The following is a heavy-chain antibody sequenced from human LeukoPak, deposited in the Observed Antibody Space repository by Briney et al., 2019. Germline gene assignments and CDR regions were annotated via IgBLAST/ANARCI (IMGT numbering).Heavy chain of an antibody. CDR2: INPSGGST. D-gene: IGHD1-1*01. CDR1: GYTFTSYY. CDR3: AREGPTHMFDY. V-gene: IGHV1-46*01. Sequence: ASVKVSCKGSGYTFTSYYMHWVRPAPGQGLEWMGIINPSGGSTSYAQKFQGRVTITADKSTSTAYMGLSSLRSEDTAVYYCAREGPTHMFDYWGQGTLVTVSS. J-gene: IGHJ4*02.